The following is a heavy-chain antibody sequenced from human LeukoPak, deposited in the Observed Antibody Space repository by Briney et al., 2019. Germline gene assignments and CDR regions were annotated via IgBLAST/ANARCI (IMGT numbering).Heavy chain of an antibody. V-gene: IGHV1-8*01. D-gene: IGHD3-22*01. CDR1: GYTFTSSD. CDR3: ARATTYYYDSSGYNTIVGFDH. J-gene: IGHJ4*02. Sequence: ASVKVSCKASGYTFTSSDINWVRQATGQGLEWMGWMNPNSGKTGYAQKFQGRVTMTRNTSISTAYMELSSLRSEDTAVYYCARATTYYYDSSGYNTIVGFDHWGQGTLVTVSS. CDR2: MNPNSGKT.